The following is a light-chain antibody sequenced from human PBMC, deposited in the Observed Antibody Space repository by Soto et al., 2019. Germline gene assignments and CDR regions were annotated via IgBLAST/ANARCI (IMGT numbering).Light chain of an antibody. V-gene: IGKV1-5*01. CDR1: RSISSW. Sequence: DIQMTQSPSTLSASVGDRATITCRASRSISSWLAWYQQKPGSAPKLLIYAATILESGVPSRFSGTDSGTEFTLTVSSLQPDDFAAYYCQQYDSYPYTFGQGTKLEMK. CDR2: AAT. J-gene: IGKJ2*01. CDR3: QQYDSYPYT.